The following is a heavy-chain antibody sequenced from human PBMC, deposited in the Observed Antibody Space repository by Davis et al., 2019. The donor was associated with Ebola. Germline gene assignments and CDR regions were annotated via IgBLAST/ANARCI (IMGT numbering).Heavy chain of an antibody. Sequence: SETLSLTCTVSGGSIINSIYYWGWIRQPPGKGLEWIGYISYSESTFYSGNTNYNPSLKSRVTISIDTSKNQFSLKLTSVTAADTAMYFCARERGYSWALDVWGKGTTVTVSS. CDR3: ARERGYSWALDV. V-gene: IGHV4-61*05. CDR1: GGSIINSIYY. D-gene: IGHD2-15*01. J-gene: IGHJ6*04. CDR2: ISYSESTFYSGNT.